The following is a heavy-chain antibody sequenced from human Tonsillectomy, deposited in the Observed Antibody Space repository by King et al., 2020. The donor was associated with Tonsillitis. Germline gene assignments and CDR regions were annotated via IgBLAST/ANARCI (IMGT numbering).Heavy chain of an antibody. Sequence: DVQLVESGGGLVQPGGSLRLSCAASGFTFSSYAMSWVRQAPGKGLEWVSPISGSGGSPYYADSVKGRFTISRDNSKNTLYLKMNSLRAEDTAVYYCAKRRRWLVLGYWGQGTLVTVSS. J-gene: IGHJ4*02. CDR1: GFTFSSYA. D-gene: IGHD6-19*01. CDR2: ISGSGGSP. V-gene: IGHV3-23*04. CDR3: AKRRRWLVLGY.